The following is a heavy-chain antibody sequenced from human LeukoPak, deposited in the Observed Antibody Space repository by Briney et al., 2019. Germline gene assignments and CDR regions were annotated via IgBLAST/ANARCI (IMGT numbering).Heavy chain of an antibody. CDR3: ERVYSSSWYSMGRVGNWFDP. J-gene: IGHJ5*02. D-gene: IGHD6-13*01. Sequence: GGSLRLSCAASGFTFSSYAMSWVRQAPGKGLEWVSAISGSGGSTYYADSVKGRFTISRDNSKNTLYLQMNSLRAEDTAVYYCERVYSSSWYSMGRVGNWFDPWGQGTLVTVSS. CDR1: GFTFSSYA. V-gene: IGHV3-23*01. CDR2: ISGSGGST.